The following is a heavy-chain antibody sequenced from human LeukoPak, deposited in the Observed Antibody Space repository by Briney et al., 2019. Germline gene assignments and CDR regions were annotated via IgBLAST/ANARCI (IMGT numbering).Heavy chain of an antibody. CDR2: IYYSGST. D-gene: IGHD3-22*01. V-gene: IGHV4-59*12. Sequence: SETLSLTCTVSGGSISSYYWSWIRQPPGKGLEWIGYIYYSGSTNYNPSLKSRVTISVDTSKNQFSLKLSSVTAADTAVYYCASGYYYDSSGYYPPGDYWGQGTLVTVSS. J-gene: IGHJ4*02. CDR3: ASGYYYDSSGYYPPGDY. CDR1: GGSISSYY.